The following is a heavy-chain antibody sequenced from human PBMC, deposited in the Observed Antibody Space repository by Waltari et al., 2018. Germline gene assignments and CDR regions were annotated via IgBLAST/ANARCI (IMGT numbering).Heavy chain of an antibody. Sequence: QVQLVQSGAEVKKPGASVKVSCKASGYTFTSYDINCVRQATGQGLGWMGWMNPNSGNTGYAQKFQGRVTMTRNTSISTAYMELSSLRSEDTAVYYCARPSNSIAAAVVYWGQGTLVTVSS. CDR1: GYTFTSYD. CDR2: MNPNSGNT. V-gene: IGHV1-8*01. D-gene: IGHD6-13*01. CDR3: ARPSNSIAAAVVY. J-gene: IGHJ4*02.